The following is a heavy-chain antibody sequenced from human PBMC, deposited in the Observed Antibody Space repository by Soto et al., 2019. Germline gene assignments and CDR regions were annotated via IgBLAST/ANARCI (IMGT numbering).Heavy chain of an antibody. CDR1: GFSFSVYA. CDR2: ISASGADT. D-gene: IGHD2-21*01. J-gene: IGHJ6*02. V-gene: IGHV3-23*01. Sequence: EVQLLESGGGLVQPGGSLRLSCAASGFSFSVYAMSWVRQAPGKGLEWVSVISASGADTYYADSVKGRFTISRDNSKKTLYLQMNSRGAEETAVDYCAKCVFPIAYDYGMDVWGQGTTVTVS. CDR3: AKCVFPIAYDYGMDV.